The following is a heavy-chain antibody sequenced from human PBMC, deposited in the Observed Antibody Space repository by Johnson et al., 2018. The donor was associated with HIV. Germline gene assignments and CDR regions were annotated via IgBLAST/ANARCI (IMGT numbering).Heavy chain of an antibody. V-gene: IGHV3-23*04. J-gene: IGHJ3*02. CDR1: GFTFSSYA. CDR2: ISGSGGST. D-gene: IGHD3-22*01. CDR3: AKTHDSSGYYGGLDAFDI. Sequence: VQLVESGGGLVQPGGSLRLSCAASGFTFSSYAMSWVRQAPGKGLEWVSAISGSGGSTYYADSVKGLFTISRDNSKNTLYLQMNSLRAEDTAVYYCAKTHDSSGYYGGLDAFDIWGQGTMVTVSS.